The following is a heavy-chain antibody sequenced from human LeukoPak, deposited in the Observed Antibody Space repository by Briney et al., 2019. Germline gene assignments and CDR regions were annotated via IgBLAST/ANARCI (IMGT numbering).Heavy chain of an antibody. CDR1: GFTFSSYG. CDR3: ARAPPPPTYYDFWSGYCDLDY. Sequence: PGGSLRLSCAASGFTFSSYGMHWVRQAPGKGLEWVAVIRYDGSNKYYADSVKGRFTISRDNSKNTLYLQMNSLRAEDTAVYYCARAPPPPTYYDFWSGYCDLDYWGQGTLVTVSS. CDR2: IRYDGSNK. J-gene: IGHJ4*02. V-gene: IGHV3-33*01. D-gene: IGHD3-3*01.